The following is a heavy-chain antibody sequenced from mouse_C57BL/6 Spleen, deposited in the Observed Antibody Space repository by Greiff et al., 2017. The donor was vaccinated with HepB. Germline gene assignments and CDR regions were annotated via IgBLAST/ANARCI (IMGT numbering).Heavy chain of an antibody. Sequence: QVQLQQSGAELVRPGASVKLSCKASGYTFTDYYINWVKQRPGQGLEWIARIYPGSGNTYYNEKFKGKATLTAEKSSGTAYMQLSSLTSEDSAVYFCARIPNYYGSSYGYFDVWGTGTTVTVSS. CDR1: GYTFTDYY. D-gene: IGHD1-1*01. CDR2: IYPGSGNT. V-gene: IGHV1-76*01. J-gene: IGHJ1*03. CDR3: ARIPNYYGSSYGYFDV.